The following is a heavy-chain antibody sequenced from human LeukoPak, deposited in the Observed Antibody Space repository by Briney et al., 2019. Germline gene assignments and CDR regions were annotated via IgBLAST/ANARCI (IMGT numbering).Heavy chain of an antibody. V-gene: IGHV3-23*01. CDR1: GFTFSSYA. D-gene: IGHD1-1*01. J-gene: IGHJ4*02. CDR3: ANTRWPFSRDLEPPDAY. CDR2: ISGSGGST. Sequence: SGGSLRLSCAASGFTFSSYAMSWVRQAPGKGLEWVSAISGSGGSTYYADSVKGRFTISRDNSKNTLYLQMNSLRAEDTAVYYCANTRWPFSRDLEPPDAYWGQGTLVTVSS.